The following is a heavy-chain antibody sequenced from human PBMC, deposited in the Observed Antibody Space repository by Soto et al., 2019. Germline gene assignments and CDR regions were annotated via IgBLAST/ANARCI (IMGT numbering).Heavy chain of an antibody. D-gene: IGHD2-2*01. CDR1: GYPFSRYW. CDR3: ARGHTSTWELDF. J-gene: IGHJ4*02. V-gene: IGHV5-51*01. CDR2: IYAGDSDV. Sequence: EVQLVQSGTEVGKAGESLTISCQASGYPFSRYWIAWVRQMSGKGLEWMGIIYAGDSDVIYNPAFQDLVTVSADKSINTAFLQWSRLKASDTAVYFCARGHTSTWELDFWGQGTLVTVSS.